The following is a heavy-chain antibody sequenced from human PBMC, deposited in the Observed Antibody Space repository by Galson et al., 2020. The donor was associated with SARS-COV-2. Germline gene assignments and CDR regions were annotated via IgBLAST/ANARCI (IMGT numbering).Heavy chain of an antibody. D-gene: IGHD5-12*01. CDR3: ARVHEGSSGYDWGGY. V-gene: IGHV1-2*02. CDR2: INPNSGGT. J-gene: IGHJ4*02. CDR1: GYTFTGYY. Sequence: ASVKVSCKASGYTFTGYYMHWVRQAPGQGLEWMGWINPNSGGTNYAQKFQGRVTMTRDTSISTAYMELSRLRSDDTAVYYCARVHEGSSGYDWGGYWGQGTLVTVSS.